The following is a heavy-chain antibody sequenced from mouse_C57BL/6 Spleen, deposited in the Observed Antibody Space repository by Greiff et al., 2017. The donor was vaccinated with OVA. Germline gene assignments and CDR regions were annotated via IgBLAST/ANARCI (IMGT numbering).Heavy chain of an antibody. J-gene: IGHJ4*01. CDR1: GFTFSDYY. CDR2: INYDGSST. V-gene: IGHV5-16*01. CDR3: ARYYGSDYYAMDY. D-gene: IGHD1-1*01. Sequence: EVKLVESEGGLVQPGSSMKLSCTASGFTFSDYYMAWVRQVPEKGLEWVANINYDGSSTYYLDSLKSRFIISRDNAKNILYLKMSSLKSEDTATYYCARYYGSDYYAMDYWGQGTSVTVSS.